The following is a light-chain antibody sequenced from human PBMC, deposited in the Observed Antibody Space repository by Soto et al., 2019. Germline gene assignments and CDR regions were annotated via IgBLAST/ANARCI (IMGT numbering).Light chain of an antibody. CDR2: AAS. CDR3: QQSYSSHLN. V-gene: IGKV1-39*01. Sequence: DIQMTQSPSSLSASVGDRVTIACRASQSISSYLNWYQQKPGKAPKLLIYAASSLQSGVPSRFSGSGSGTDFTITISSLQPEDFSTYYCQQSYSSHLNFGPGTKVDIK. J-gene: IGKJ3*01. CDR1: QSISSY.